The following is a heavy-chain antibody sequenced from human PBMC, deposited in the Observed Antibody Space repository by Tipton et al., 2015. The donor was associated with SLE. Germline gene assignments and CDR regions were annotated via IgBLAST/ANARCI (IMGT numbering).Heavy chain of an antibody. V-gene: IGHV4-39*01. CDR3: ARTKSAMVRGVNLVYYFDY. CDR2: IYYSGST. CDR1: GGSISSSSYY. Sequence: LRLSCTVSGGSISSSSYYWGWIRQPPGKGLEWIGSIYYSGSTYYNPSLKSRVTISVDTSKNQFSLKLSSVTAADTAVYYCARTKSAMVRGVNLVYYFDYWGQGTLVTVSS. D-gene: IGHD3-10*01. J-gene: IGHJ4*02.